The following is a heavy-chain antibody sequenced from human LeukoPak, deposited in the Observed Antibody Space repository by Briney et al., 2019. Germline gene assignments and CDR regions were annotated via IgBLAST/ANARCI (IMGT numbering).Heavy chain of an antibody. CDR1: GGSISSGSYY. CDR3: ARESHTGIRSQAYYYYYGMDV. CDR2: IYTIGST. J-gene: IGHJ6*02. Sequence: SETLSVTCTVSGGSISSGSYYWSWIRQPAGKGLEWIGRIYTIGSTNYHPSLKSRVTISVDTSKNQFSLKLSSVTAADTGVYYCARESHTGIRSQAYYYYYGMDVWGQGTTVTVSS. V-gene: IGHV4-61*02. D-gene: IGHD1-14*01.